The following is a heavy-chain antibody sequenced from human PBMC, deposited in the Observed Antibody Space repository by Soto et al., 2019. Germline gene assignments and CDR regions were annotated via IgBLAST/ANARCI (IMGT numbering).Heavy chain of an antibody. V-gene: IGHV3-21*01. CDR2: ISSSSSYI. J-gene: IGHJ4*02. CDR3: ARQNKAYCGGDCYSVY. D-gene: IGHD2-21*01. CDR1: GFTFSSYS. Sequence: EVQLVESGGGLVKPGGSLRLSCAASGFTFSSYSMNWVRQAPGKGLEWVSSISSSSSYIYYADSVKGRFTISRDNAKNSLSLQMTSLRAEDTAVYYCARQNKAYCGGDCYSVYWGQGTLVTIS.